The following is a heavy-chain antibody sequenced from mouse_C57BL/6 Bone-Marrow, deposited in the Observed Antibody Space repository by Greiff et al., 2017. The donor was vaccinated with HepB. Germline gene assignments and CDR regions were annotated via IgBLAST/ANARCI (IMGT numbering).Heavy chain of an antibody. V-gene: IGHV5-4*01. Sequence: EVKLVESGGGLVKPGGSLKLSCAASGFTFSSYAMSRVRQTPEKRLEWVATISDGGSYTYYPDNVKGRFTISRDNAKNNLYLQMSHLKSEDTAMYYCARDLTTVVATDAMDYWGQGTSVTVSS. J-gene: IGHJ4*01. CDR1: GFTFSSYA. CDR3: ARDLTTVVATDAMDY. D-gene: IGHD1-1*01. CDR2: ISDGGSYT.